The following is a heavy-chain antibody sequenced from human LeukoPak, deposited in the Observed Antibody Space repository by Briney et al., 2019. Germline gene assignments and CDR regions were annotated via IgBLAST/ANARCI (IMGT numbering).Heavy chain of an antibody. CDR3: AKRRPTGNYFDY. V-gene: IGHV3-23*01. D-gene: IGHD2-8*02. J-gene: IGHJ4*02. CDR2: VSGSGRIT. CDR1: GFTFKNFG. Sequence: PGGSLRLSCEGSGFTFKNFGMRWIRQAPGKGLEWVSEVSGSGRITDYADSVKGRFAISRDNSKNALYLQMNNLGVEDTAIYYCAKRRPTGNYFDYWGQGTLVTVSA.